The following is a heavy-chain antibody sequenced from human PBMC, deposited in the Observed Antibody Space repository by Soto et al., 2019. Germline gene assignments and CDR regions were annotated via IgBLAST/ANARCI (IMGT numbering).Heavy chain of an antibody. V-gene: IGHV4-34*01. CDR2: INHGGST. Sequence: QVHLQQWGAGLLKPSETLSLTCAVYGESFIGYYWTWIRQSPGKGLEWSGEINHGGSTNYNPSLKSRVTISMDTSKNQFSLKLTSVTAADTSVYYCARTDIVTTNWFDPWGQGTLVTVSS. CDR1: GESFIGYY. J-gene: IGHJ5*02. D-gene: IGHD5-12*01. CDR3: ARTDIVTTNWFDP.